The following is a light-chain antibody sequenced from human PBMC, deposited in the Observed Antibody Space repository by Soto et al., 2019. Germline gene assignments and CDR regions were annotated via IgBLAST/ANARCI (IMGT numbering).Light chain of an antibody. CDR1: QSISSW. CDR3: QQYDSYPST. J-gene: IGKJ1*01. Sequence: PMTQSPSTLSASVGDRVTITCRASQSISSWLAWYLQKPGKAPKLLIYEARNLESGVPSRFSGSGSGTEFTLTVSSLQPDDFATYYCQQYDSYPSTFGQGTKVDIK. V-gene: IGKV1-5*01. CDR2: EAR.